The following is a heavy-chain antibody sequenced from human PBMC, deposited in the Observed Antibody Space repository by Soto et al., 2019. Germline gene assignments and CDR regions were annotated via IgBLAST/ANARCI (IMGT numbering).Heavy chain of an antibody. D-gene: IGHD2-2*01. J-gene: IGHJ6*02. CDR1: GYTFTGYY. Sequence: RASVKVSCKASGYTFTGYYIHWVREAPGQGLEWMGWINPQTGGTSYAQKFQGRVTLSRDTSINTAYLELSGLRFDDAAVYFCARERYQVISDGMDVWGQGTTVTVSS. CDR2: INPQTGGT. V-gene: IGHV1-2*02. CDR3: ARERYQVISDGMDV.